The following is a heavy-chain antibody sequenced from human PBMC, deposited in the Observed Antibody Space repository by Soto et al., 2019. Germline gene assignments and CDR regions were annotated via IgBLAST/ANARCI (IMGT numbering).Heavy chain of an antibody. V-gene: IGHV3-30*18. CDR1: GFTFSSYG. CDR2: ISYDGSNK. D-gene: IGHD3-10*01. CDR3: AKDHRFGEPYFDY. Sequence: QVQLVESGGGVVQPGRSLRLSCAASGFTFSSYGMHWVRQAPGKGLGWVAVISYDGSNKYYADSVKGRFTISRDNSKNTLYLQMNSLRAEDTAVYYCAKDHRFGEPYFDYWGQGTLVTVSS. J-gene: IGHJ4*02.